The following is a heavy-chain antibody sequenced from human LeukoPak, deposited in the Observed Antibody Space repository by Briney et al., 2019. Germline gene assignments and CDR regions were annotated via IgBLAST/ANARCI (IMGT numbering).Heavy chain of an antibody. D-gene: IGHD6-6*01. CDR3: ARYLSETTRSSNY. Sequence: GESLKIYCKGSGYSFSSYWIAWVRQMPGKGLEWMGVIYPRDPRATYSPSFQDQVTISANSSISTAYLQWTSLKAVYTSKNYCARYLSETTRSSNYWGPGTLITVSS. CDR2: IYPRDPRA. CDR1: GYSFSSYW. J-gene: IGHJ4*02. V-gene: IGHV5-51*01.